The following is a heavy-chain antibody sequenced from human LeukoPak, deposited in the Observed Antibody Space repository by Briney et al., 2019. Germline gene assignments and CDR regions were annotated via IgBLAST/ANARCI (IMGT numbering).Heavy chain of an antibody. V-gene: IGHV4-4*07. D-gene: IGHD2-2*01. CDR1: GGSISSYY. J-gene: IGHJ6*03. CDR3: AREILTWGEYQLPDRGGWYYMDV. CDR2: IYTSGST. Sequence: SETLSLTCTVSGGSISSYYWSWIRQPAGKGLEWIGRIYTSGSTNYNPSLKSRVTMSVDTSKNQFSLKLSSVTAADTAVYYCAREILTWGEYQLPDRGGWYYMDVWGKGTTVTVSS.